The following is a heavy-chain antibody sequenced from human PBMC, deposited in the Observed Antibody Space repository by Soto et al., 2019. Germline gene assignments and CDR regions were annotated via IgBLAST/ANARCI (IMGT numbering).Heavy chain of an antibody. CDR2: ITRMFGTT. J-gene: IGHJ6*02. D-gene: IGHD3-9*01. CDR1: GGTFSKSA. Sequence: QVQLVQSGAEVKKPGSSVKVSCKASGGTFSKSAINWVRQAPGQGLEWMGGITRMFGTTNYAQKFQGRVTITADESATTAYMELSTLTSDDTGVYYCARSTPGYYYYGMDLWGQGITVTVSS. CDR3: ARSTPGYYYYGMDL. V-gene: IGHV1-69*12.